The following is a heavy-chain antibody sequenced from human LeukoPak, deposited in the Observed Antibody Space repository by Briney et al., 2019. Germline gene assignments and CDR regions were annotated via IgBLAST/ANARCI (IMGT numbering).Heavy chain of an antibody. Sequence: SQTLSLTCTVSGGSISSGGYYWGWIRQPPGKGLEWIGSIYYSGSTYYNPSLKSRVTISVDTSKNQFSLKLSSVTAADTAVYYCARLSGWLANWGQGTLVTVSS. CDR3: ARLSGWLAN. J-gene: IGHJ4*02. CDR2: IYYSGST. V-gene: IGHV4-39*01. D-gene: IGHD6-19*01. CDR1: GGSISSGGYY.